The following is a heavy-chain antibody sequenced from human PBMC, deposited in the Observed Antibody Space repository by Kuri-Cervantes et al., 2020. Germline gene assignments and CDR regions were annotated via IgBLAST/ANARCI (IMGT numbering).Heavy chain of an antibody. D-gene: IGHD6-13*01. Sequence: SVKVSCKASGYTFTSYDINWVRQATGQGLGWMGWMNPNSGNTGYAQKFQGRVTMTRNTSISTAYMELSSLRSEDTAVYYCARGVPPIAAAGTEDYYYGMDVRGQGTTVTVSS. CDR2: MNPNSGNT. CDR3: ARGVPPIAAAGTEDYYYGMDV. CDR1: GYTFTSYD. V-gene: IGHV1-8*01. J-gene: IGHJ6*02.